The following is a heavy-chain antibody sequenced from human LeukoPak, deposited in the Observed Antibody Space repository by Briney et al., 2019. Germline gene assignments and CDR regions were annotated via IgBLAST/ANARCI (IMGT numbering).Heavy chain of an antibody. CDR3: ARQYYYDSDYGAFDI. J-gene: IGHJ3*02. V-gene: IGHV1-18*01. CDR1: GYTFTSYG. CDR2: ISAYNGNT. Sequence: ASVKVSCKASGYTFTSYGISWMRQAPGQGLEWMGWISAYNGNTNYAQKLQGRVTMTTDTSTSTAYMELRSLRSDDTAVYYCARQYYYDSDYGAFDIWGQGTMVTVSS. D-gene: IGHD3-22*01.